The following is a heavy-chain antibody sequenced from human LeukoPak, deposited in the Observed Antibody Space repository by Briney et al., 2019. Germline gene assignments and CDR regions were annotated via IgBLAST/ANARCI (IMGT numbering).Heavy chain of an antibody. D-gene: IGHD2-15*01. Sequence: GGSLRLSCAASGFTFSSYSMNWVRQAPGKGLEWVSSISSSSSYIYYADSVKGRFTISRDNAKNSLYLQMNSLRAEGTAVYYCARVGEKYCSGGSCYSDFDYWGQGTLVTVSS. V-gene: IGHV3-21*01. CDR1: GFTFSSYS. CDR2: ISSSSSYI. CDR3: ARVGEKYCSGGSCYSDFDY. J-gene: IGHJ4*02.